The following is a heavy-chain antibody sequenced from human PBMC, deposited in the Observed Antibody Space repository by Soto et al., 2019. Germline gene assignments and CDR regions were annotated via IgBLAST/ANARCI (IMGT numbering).Heavy chain of an antibody. CDR1: GYTFTNYA. D-gene: IGHD2-2*01. V-gene: IGHV1-3*01. CDR3: ALLGYCSSTSSVCMDV. Sequence: ASVKVSCKASGYTFTNYAIHWVRQAPGQRLEWMGWINAGNGNTKYSQKFQDRVTITRDKSASTVYMELSSLRSEDTAVYYCALLGYCSSTSSVCMDVWGQGTTVTVSS. CDR2: INAGNGNT. J-gene: IGHJ6*02.